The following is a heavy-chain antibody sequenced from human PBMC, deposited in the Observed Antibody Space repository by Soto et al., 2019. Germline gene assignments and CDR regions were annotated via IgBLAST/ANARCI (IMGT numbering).Heavy chain of an antibody. D-gene: IGHD2-15*01. CDR1: GFTFTTNS. J-gene: IGHJ4*02. CDR3: AAHKRGINLSSGGSTGVFDY. Sequence: EVQLLESGGGLIHPGGSLRLSCAAAGFTFTTNSMSWVRQAPGKGLEWVSAISGDGGYIYYADSVKGRFTISRDNSQSTLYLQMSSLRAEDTAVYYCAAHKRGINLSSGGSTGVFDYWGQGALVTVSS. V-gene: IGHV3-23*01. CDR2: ISGDGGYI.